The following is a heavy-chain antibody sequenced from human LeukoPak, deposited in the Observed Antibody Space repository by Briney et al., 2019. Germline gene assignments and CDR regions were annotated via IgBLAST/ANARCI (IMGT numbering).Heavy chain of an antibody. V-gene: IGHV3-30*02. CDR3: AKDTYGSGSYYSYYFDY. Sequence: GGSLRLSCAAAGFIFTTYGMHWVRQAPGKGLEWVAFIRYDGSNKYYADSVKGRFTISRDNSKNTLYLQLNSLRGEDTAVYYCAKDTYGSGSYYSYYFDYWGQGTLVTVSS. D-gene: IGHD3-10*01. CDR2: IRYDGSNK. CDR1: GFIFTTYG. J-gene: IGHJ4*02.